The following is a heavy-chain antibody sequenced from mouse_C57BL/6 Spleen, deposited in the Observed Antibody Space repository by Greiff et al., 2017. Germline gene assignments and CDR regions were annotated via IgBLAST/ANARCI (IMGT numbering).Heavy chain of an antibody. CDR3: ASAIYYDYLYAMDY. Sequence: VMLVESGPGLVAPSQSLSITCTVSGFSLTSYGVDWVRQSPGKGLEWLGVIWGVGSTNYNSALKSRLSISKDNSKSQVFLKMNSLQTDDTAMYYCASAIYYDYLYAMDYWGQGTSVTVSS. V-gene: IGHV2-6*01. D-gene: IGHD2-4*01. CDR1: GFSLTSYG. J-gene: IGHJ4*01. CDR2: IWGVGST.